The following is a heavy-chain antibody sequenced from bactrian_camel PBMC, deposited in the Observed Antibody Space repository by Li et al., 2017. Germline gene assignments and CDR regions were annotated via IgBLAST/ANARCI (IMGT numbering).Heavy chain of an antibody. CDR1: GRTRSSRW. CDR3: AARLSYCYSDSLARAADFGH. Sequence: HVQLVESGGGSVQAGGSLRLSCAASGRTRSSRWMAWFRQAPGKEREGVARFYEPGGVSYVADPAKGRFTISQDNAENTVYLEMNSLQPEDTAMYYCAARLSYCYSDSLARAADFGHWGQGTQVTVS. D-gene: IGHD3*01. CDR2: FYEPGGVS. J-gene: IGHJ6*01. V-gene: IGHV3S6*01.